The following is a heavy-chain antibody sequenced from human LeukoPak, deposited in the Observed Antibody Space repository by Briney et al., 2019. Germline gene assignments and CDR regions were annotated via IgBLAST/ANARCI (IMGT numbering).Heavy chain of an antibody. Sequence: SEPLSLTCTVSGDSVSSGSYYWSWIRQPPGKGLEWIGYIYYSGSTNYNPSLKSRVTISVDTSKNQFSLKLSSVTAADTAVYYCARSQYYDSSGYYVFYFDYWGQGTLVTVSS. V-gene: IGHV4-61*01. CDR1: GDSVSSGSYY. D-gene: IGHD3-22*01. CDR3: ARSQYYDSSGYYVFYFDY. CDR2: IYYSGST. J-gene: IGHJ4*02.